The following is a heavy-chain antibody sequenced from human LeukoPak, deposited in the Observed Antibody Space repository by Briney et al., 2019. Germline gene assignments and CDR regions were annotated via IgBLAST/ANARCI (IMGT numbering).Heavy chain of an antibody. V-gene: IGHV4-59*12. Sequence: PSETLSLTCSVSGGSISGYYWSWIRQPPGKGLEWIGYIYYSGTTFYNPSLKSRLTISLDTSKNQFSLNLGSLTAADTAVYYCARDPNIVSTVTLRAFDIWGQGTMVSVSS. CDR3: ARDPNIVSTVTLRAFDI. CDR2: IYYSGTT. D-gene: IGHD5/OR15-5a*01. J-gene: IGHJ3*02. CDR1: GGSISGYY.